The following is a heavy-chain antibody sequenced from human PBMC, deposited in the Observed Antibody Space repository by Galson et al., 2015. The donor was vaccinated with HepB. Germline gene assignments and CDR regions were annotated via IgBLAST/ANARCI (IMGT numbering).Heavy chain of an antibody. CDR3: ARGSLHSYRLDY. D-gene: IGHD5-18*01. J-gene: IGHJ4*02. CDR1: GFTFSDYY. CDR2: ISSSSSYT. Sequence: SLRLSCAASGFTFSDYYMSWVRQAPGKGLEWVSYISSSSSYTNYADSVKGRFTISRDNAKNSLYLQMNSLRAEDTAVYYCARGSLHSYRLDYWGQGTLVTVSS. V-gene: IGHV3-11*06.